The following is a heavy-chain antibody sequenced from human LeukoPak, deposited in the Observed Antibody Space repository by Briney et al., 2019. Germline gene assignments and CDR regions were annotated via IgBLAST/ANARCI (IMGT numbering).Heavy chain of an antibody. D-gene: IGHD1-1*01. CDR2: IRQDGSEK. J-gene: IGHJ4*02. Sequence: GGSLRLPCAASGFTFSSYWMSWVRQAPGKGLEWVANIRQDGSEKQYVDSVKGRFTISRDNAKNSVYLQMSSLRAEDTALYYCATTTRSAPWVYWGQGTLVTVSS. V-gene: IGHV3-7*01. CDR1: GFTFSSYW. CDR3: ATTTRSAPWVY.